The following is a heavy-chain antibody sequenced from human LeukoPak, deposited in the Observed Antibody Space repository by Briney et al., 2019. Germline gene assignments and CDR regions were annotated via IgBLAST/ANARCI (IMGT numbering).Heavy chain of an antibody. J-gene: IGHJ5*02. D-gene: IGHD3-3*01. V-gene: IGHV3-20*04. Sequence: GGSLRLSCAASGFTFDDYGMSWVRQAPGKGLEWVSGINWNGGSTGYADSVKGRFTISRDNAKNSLYLQVNSLRAEDTALYYCARSAQYYDFWSGYGIGFDPWGQGTLVTVSS. CDR3: ARSAQYYDFWSGYGIGFDP. CDR2: INWNGGST. CDR1: GFTFDDYG.